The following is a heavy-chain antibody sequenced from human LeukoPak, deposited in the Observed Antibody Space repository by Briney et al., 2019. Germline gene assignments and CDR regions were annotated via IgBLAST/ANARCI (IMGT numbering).Heavy chain of an antibody. J-gene: IGHJ5*02. Sequence: SETLSLTCAVYGGSFSGYYWSWIRQPPGKWLEWIGEINHSGSTNYNPSLKSRVTISVDTSKNQFSLKLSSVTAAGTAVYYCARARSDGSGSYYDNWFDPWGQGTLVTVSS. CDR1: GGSFSGYY. CDR2: INHSGST. V-gene: IGHV4-34*01. D-gene: IGHD3-10*01. CDR3: ARARSDGSGSYYDNWFDP.